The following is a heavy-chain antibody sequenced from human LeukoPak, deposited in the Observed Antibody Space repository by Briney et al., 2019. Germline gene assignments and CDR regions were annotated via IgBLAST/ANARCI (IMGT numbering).Heavy chain of an antibody. CDR3: ARPQGPIVAAGTD. V-gene: IGHV3-7*01. D-gene: IGHD6-13*01. Sequence: PGGSLTQTCAASGFTFSSYWMSWVRQAPGKGLEWVANIKQDGSEKYYVDSVKGRFTISRDNAKNSLYLQMNSLRAEDTAVYYCARPQGPIVAAGTDWGQRDQVTVSS. J-gene: IGHJ4*02. CDR2: IKQDGSEK. CDR1: GFTFSSYW.